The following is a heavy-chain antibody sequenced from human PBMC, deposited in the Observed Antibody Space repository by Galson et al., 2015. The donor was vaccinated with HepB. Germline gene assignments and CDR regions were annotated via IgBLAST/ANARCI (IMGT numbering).Heavy chain of an antibody. CDR3: TTSRYYDSSGYWAQPV. Sequence: SLRLPCAASAFTVTNAWMTWVRQAPGKRLEWVGRIKSTTDGGTTDYAAPVKGRFTISRDDSKNTLYLQMNSLKTEDTAVYYCTTSRYYDSSGYWAQPVWGQGTTVTVSS. V-gene: IGHV3-15*01. CDR2: IKSTTDGGTT. D-gene: IGHD3-22*01. CDR1: AFTVTNAW. J-gene: IGHJ6*02.